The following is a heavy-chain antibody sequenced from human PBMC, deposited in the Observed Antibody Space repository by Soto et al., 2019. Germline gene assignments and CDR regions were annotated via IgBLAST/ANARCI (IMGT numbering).Heavy chain of an antibody. CDR1: GGSFSGYY. D-gene: IGHD3-22*01. CDR3: ARRHSHDFYDKDIYVP. Sequence: ADTLSLTCAVYGGSFSGYYWSRIRQPTGKGLEWIGEINHSGSTNYNPSLKSRVTISVDTSKNQFSPKLSSVTAADTAMYYCARRHSHDFYDKDIYVPWGQGTQVTVS. J-gene: IGHJ4*02. CDR2: INHSGST. V-gene: IGHV4-34*01.